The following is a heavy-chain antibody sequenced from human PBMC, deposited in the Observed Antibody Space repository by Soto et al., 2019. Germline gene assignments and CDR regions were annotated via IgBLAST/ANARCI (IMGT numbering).Heavy chain of an antibody. D-gene: IGHD3-3*01. CDR2: ISGSDGKT. Sequence: WGSLRLSCTTSGFSFSSFAITWFRQAPGKGLEWVATISGSDGKTYYADSVKGRFSISRDTSRNTLYLQMNSLRADDTAIYYCAKWSYLDYWGQGTRVTVSS. J-gene: IGHJ4*02. CDR3: AKWSYLDY. CDR1: GFSFSSFA. V-gene: IGHV3-23*01.